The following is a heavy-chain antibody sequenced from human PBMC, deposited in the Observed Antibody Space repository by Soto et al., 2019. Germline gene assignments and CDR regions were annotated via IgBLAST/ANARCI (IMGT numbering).Heavy chain of an antibody. D-gene: IGHD2-2*01. V-gene: IGHV4-30-4*08. CDR3: ARVVPATPNWFDP. CDR1: GGSINSGGFY. J-gene: IGHJ5*02. CDR2: IYYSGGT. Sequence: PSETLSLTCTVSGGSINSGGFYWSWVRQHPGEGLEWIGYIYYSGGTYSNPSLRSRVTISVDTSNNQFSLKLTSVTATDTAVYYCARVVPATPNWFDPWGQGTLVTVSS.